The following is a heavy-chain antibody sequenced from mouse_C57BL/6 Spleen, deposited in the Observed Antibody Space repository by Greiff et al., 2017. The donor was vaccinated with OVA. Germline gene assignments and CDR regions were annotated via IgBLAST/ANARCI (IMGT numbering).Heavy chain of an antibody. J-gene: IGHJ3*01. CDR1: GFPFTSSW. CDR3: ARGALSISY. V-gene: IGHV1-53*01. CDR2: INPRSGGT. Sequence: QFQLQPPGTALVQPVASVTLSFKASGFPFTSSWLHWVQPSPGPVLAWIGNINPRSGGTHYNEKFKSKATLTVDKSSSPAYMQLSSLTSEDSAVYYCARGALSISYWGQGTLVTVSA.